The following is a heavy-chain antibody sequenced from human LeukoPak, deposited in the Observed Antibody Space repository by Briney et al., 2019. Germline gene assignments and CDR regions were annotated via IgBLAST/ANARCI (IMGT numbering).Heavy chain of an antibody. CDR2: IYYSGST. V-gene: IGHV4-39*07. J-gene: IGHJ5*02. Sequence: SETLSLTCTVSGGSISSSSYYWGWIRQPPGKGLEWIGSIYYSGSTYYNPSLKSRVTISVDTSKNQFSLKLSSVTAADTAVYYCARDSYLGHCSSTSCYGDWFDPWGQGTLVTVSS. D-gene: IGHD2-2*01. CDR1: GGSISSSSYY. CDR3: ARDSYLGHCSSTSCYGDWFDP.